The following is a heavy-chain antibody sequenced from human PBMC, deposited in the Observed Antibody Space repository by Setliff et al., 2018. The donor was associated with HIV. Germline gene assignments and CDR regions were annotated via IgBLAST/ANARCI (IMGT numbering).Heavy chain of an antibody. D-gene: IGHD6-25*01. CDR3: ARYSPRGYTLTGPY. J-gene: IGHJ4*02. V-gene: IGHV4-59*05. Sequence: PSETLSLTCSVSGGSISGHYWGWVRQPPGKGLEWIGSIYYSGSTYYNPSLKSRVTISVDTSKNQFSLKLSSVTAADTAVYYCARYSPRGYTLTGPYWGQGTLVTVSS. CDR1: GGSISGHY. CDR2: IYYSGST.